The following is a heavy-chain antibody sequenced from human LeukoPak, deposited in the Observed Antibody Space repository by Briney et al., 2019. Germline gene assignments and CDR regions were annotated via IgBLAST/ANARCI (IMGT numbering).Heavy chain of an antibody. CDR3: ARAGYIYGYDS. J-gene: IGHJ5*01. D-gene: IGHD5-18*01. V-gene: IGHV3-21*01. Sequence: PGGSLRLSCAASGFTFSSYSMNWVRQAPGKGLEWVSSISSGSSHIYYADSLKGRFTISRDNAENSLYLQMNSLRAEDTAVYYCARAGYIYGYDSWGQGTLVTVSS. CDR2: ISSGSSHI. CDR1: GFTFSSYS.